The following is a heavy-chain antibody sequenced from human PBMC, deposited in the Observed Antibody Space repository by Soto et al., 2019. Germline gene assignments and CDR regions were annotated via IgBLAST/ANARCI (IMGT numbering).Heavy chain of an antibody. CDR3: ARSARVRDDSSGYYSPLDY. CDR2: IIPIFGTA. V-gene: IGHV1-69*01. D-gene: IGHD3-22*01. CDR1: GGTFSSYA. J-gene: IGHJ4*02. Sequence: QVQLVQSGAEVKKPGSSVKVSCKASGGTFSSYAISWVRQAPGQGLEWMGGIIPIFGTANYAQKFQGRVTITADESTSTAYMELSSLRSEDTAVYYCARSARVRDDSSGYYSPLDYWGQGTLVTVAS.